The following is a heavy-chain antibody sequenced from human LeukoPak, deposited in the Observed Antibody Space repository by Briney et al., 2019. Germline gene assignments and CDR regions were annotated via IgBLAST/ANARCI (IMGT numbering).Heavy chain of an antibody. J-gene: IGHJ6*02. D-gene: IGHD4-17*01. CDR3: ARDPPLRVADYANYYYYGMDV. V-gene: IGHV1-46*01. Sequence: ASVKVSCKASGYTFTSYYMHWVRQAPGQGLEWMGIINPSGGSTSYAQKFQGRVTMTRDTSTSTVYMELSSLRSEDTAVYYCARDPPLRVADYANYYYYGMDVWGQGTTVTVSS. CDR2: INPSGGST. CDR1: GYTFTSYY.